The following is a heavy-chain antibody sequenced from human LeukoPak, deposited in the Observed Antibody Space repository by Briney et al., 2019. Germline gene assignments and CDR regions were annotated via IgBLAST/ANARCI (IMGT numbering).Heavy chain of an antibody. J-gene: IGHJ4*02. CDR1: GYTFTSYG. V-gene: IGHV1-18*01. Sequence: ASVKVSCKASGYTFTSYGISWVRQAPGQGLEWMGWISAYNGNTNYAQKLQGRVTMTTDTSTSTAYMELRSLRSDDTAVYYCAREYGGFWTTVTTYYFDYWGQGTLVTVSS. CDR3: AREYGGFWTTVTTYYFDY. D-gene: IGHD4-17*01. CDR2: ISAYNGNT.